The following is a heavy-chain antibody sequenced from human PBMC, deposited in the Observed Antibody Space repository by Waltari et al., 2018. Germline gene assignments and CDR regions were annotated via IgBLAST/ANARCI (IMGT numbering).Heavy chain of an antibody. J-gene: IGHJ6*03. CDR2: INPSGVST. D-gene: IGHD1-26*01. Sequence: QVQLVQSGAEVKKPGASVKVSCKASGYTFTSYYMHWVRQAPGQGLEWMGIINPSGVSTSYAQKFQGRVTMTRDTSTSTVYMELSSLRSEDTAVYYCASRLVGATTYYYDMDVWGKGTTVTVSS. CDR3: ASRLVGATTYYYDMDV. CDR1: GYTFTSYY. V-gene: IGHV1-46*01.